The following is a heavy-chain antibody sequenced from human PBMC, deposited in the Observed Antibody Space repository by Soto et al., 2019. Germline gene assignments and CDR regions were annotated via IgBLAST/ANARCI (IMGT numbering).Heavy chain of an antibody. V-gene: IGHV4-31*03. CDR1: GGSISSGGYY. D-gene: IGHD1-26*01. CDR3: AGIYSGSPGGTLRY. Sequence: QVQLQESGPGLVKPSQTLSLTCTVSGGSISSGGYYWSWIRQHPGKGLEWIGYIYYSGSTYYNPSLKSRVPISGDTPKNQFSLKLSSVTAADTAVYYCAGIYSGSPGGTLRYWGQGTLVTVSS. CDR2: IYYSGST. J-gene: IGHJ4*02.